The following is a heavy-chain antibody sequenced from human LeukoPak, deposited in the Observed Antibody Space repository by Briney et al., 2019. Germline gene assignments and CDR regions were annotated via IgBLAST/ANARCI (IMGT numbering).Heavy chain of an antibody. CDR3: AKAWGNYDFWSGFDY. D-gene: IGHD3-3*01. CDR1: GFTFNSYA. Sequence: GGSLRLSCAASGFTFNSYAMSWVRQAPGEGLEWVSAISGSGGSTYYADSVKGRFTISRDNSKNTLYLQMNSLRAEDTAVYYCAKAWGNYDFWSGFDYWGQGTLVTVSS. J-gene: IGHJ4*02. V-gene: IGHV3-23*01. CDR2: ISGSGGST.